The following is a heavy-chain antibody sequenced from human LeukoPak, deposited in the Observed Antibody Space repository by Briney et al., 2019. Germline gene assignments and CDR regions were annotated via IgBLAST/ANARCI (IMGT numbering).Heavy chain of an antibody. V-gene: IGHV1-69*04. J-gene: IGHJ5*02. CDR3: ARDLLWFGDLDWFDP. D-gene: IGHD3-10*01. CDR1: GGTFSSYA. Sequence: SVKVSCKASGGTFSSYAISWVRQVPGQGLEWMGRIIPILGIANYAQKFQGRVTITADKSTSTAYMELSSLRSEDTAVYYCARDLLWFGDLDWFDPWGQGTLVTVSS. CDR2: IIPILGIA.